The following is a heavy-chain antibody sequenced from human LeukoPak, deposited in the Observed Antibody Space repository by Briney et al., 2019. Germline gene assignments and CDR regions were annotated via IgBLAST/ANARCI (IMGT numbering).Heavy chain of an antibody. CDR1: GFTFSSYA. J-gene: IGHJ6*02. CDR3: ARELGMDV. V-gene: IGHV3-30*04. CDR2: ISYDGSNK. Sequence: PGGSLRLSCAASGFTFSSYAMHWVRQAPGKGLEWVAVISYDGSNKYYADSVKGRFTISRDNSKNTLYLQMNSLRAEDTAVYYCARELGMDVWGQGTTVTVSS.